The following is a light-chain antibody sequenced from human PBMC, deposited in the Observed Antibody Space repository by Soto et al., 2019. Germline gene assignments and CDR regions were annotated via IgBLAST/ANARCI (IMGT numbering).Light chain of an antibody. CDR2: DAS. J-gene: IGKJ1*01. CDR3: QEYGGMWT. Sequence: DIQMTQPPSTLSASVGDRVTITCRASEVITNRLAWYQQKPGKAPKVLIYDASNLESGVPSRFSGSRSGAEFIRNISRLPPDDFATYYGQEYGGMWTFGQGTKVDIK. CDR1: EVITNR. V-gene: IGKV1-5*01.